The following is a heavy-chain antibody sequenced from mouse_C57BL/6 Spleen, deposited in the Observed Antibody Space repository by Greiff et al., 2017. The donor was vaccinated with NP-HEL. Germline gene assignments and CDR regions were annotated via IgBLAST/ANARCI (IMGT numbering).Heavy chain of an antibody. J-gene: IGHJ4*01. D-gene: IGHD2-3*01. CDR3: ARVYDGYYYAMDY. V-gene: IGHV1-72*01. CDR2: IDPYSGGT. Sequence: QVQLQQPGAELVKPGASVKLSCKASGYTFTSYWMHWVKQRPGRGLEWIGRIDPYSGGTKYNEKFKSKATLTVDKPSSTAYMQLSSLTSEDSAVYYCARVYDGYYYAMDYWGQGTSVTVSS. CDR1: GYTFTSYW.